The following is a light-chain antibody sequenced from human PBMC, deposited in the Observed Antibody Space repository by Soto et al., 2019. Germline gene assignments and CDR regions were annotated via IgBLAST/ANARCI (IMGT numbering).Light chain of an antibody. V-gene: IGKV3-15*01. Sequence: TQSPGTLSLSPGERATLSCRSSQSVSSNLAWYQQKPGQAPRLLIYGASTRATGIPARFSGSGSGTEFTLTISSLQSEDFAVYYCQQYNNWPRRTLGQGAKVDI. CDR2: GAS. J-gene: IGKJ1*01. CDR1: QSVSSN. CDR3: QQYNNWPRRT.